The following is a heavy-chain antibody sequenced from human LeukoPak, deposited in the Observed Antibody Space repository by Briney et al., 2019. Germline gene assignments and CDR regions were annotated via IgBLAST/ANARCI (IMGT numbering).Heavy chain of an antibody. CDR3: ARRGSSWYVY. CDR1: GGSFSGYY. CDR2: INHSGST. D-gene: IGHD6-13*01. J-gene: IGHJ4*02. Sequence: SETLSLTCAVYGGSFSGYYWSWIRQPPGNGLEWIGEINHSGSTNYNPSLKSRVTISVDTSKNQFSLKLSSVTAADTAVYYCARRGSSWYVYWGQGTLVTVSS. V-gene: IGHV4-34*01.